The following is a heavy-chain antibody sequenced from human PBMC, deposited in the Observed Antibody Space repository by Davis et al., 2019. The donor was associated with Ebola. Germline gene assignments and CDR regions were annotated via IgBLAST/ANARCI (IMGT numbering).Heavy chain of an antibody. V-gene: IGHV4-31*11. D-gene: IGHD4-23*01. CDR3: ARDLKDPAARGNDNWFDP. CDR1: GGSFSGYY. Sequence: SETLSLTCAVYGGSFSGYYWSWIRQHPGKGLEWIGYIYSRGSTYYNPSLKSRVTMSLDTSKNQVSLKLTSVTAADTAVYYCARDLKDPAARGNDNWFDPWGQGTLVTVSS. J-gene: IGHJ5*02. CDR2: IYSRGST.